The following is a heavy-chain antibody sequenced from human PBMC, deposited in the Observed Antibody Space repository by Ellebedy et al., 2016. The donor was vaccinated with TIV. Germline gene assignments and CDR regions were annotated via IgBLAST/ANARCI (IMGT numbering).Heavy chain of an antibody. Sequence: SQILSLTCAISGDSVSRNSSAWTWIRQSPARGLEWLGRTYYRSKWYNDYAVSVTTRITITPDTSKKQFSLQLNSVTPDDTAMYFCAGGPLYVNSGYYFSSWGQGTLVTVSS. CDR1: GDSVSRNSSA. J-gene: IGHJ4*02. V-gene: IGHV6-1*01. CDR3: AGGPLYVNSGYYFSS. D-gene: IGHD3-22*01. CDR2: TYYRSKWYN.